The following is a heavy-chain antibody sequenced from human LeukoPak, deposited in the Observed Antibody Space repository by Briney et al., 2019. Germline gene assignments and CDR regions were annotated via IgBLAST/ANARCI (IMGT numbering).Heavy chain of an antibody. CDR1: GGSFIGYH. J-gene: IGHJ5*02. D-gene: IGHD3-3*01. CDR2: VYYSGTT. V-gene: IGHV4-39*01. CDR3: ARQYDFWSGYLAWFDP. Sequence: SETLSLTCAVSGGSFIGYHWNWIRQPPGKGLEWIGSVYYSGTTYYNPSLKSRVTISVDTSKNQFSLKLSSVTAADTAVYYCARQYDFWSGYLAWFDPWGQGTLVTVSS.